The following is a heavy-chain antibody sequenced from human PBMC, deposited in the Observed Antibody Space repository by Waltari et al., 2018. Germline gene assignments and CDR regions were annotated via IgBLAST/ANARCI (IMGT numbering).Heavy chain of an antibody. CDR2: INPNSGGT. Sequence: QVQLVQSGAEVKKPAASVKVSCKASGYTFTGYYIYWVRQAPRQGLEWMGRINPNSGGTNYAQKFQGRITLTKDTSISTAYMELSSLTSDDTAMYYCARVNGGGYFFGGTYYDESNWFDPWGQGTLVTVSS. V-gene: IGHV1-2*06. D-gene: IGHD2-15*01. CDR3: ARVNGGGYFFGGTYYDESNWFDP. CDR1: GYTFTGYY. J-gene: IGHJ5*02.